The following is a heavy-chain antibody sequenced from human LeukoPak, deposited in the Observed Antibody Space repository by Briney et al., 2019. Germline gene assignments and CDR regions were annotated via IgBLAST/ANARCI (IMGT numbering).Heavy chain of an antibody. Sequence: TGGSLRLSCAASGFTVSNNYMSWVRQAPGKGLEWVSVIYAAGSTYYAVSVKGRFTISRNNSKSTLYLQMNSLRAEDTAVYYCARGGTYSFDYWGQRTLVTVSS. CDR1: GFTVSNNY. J-gene: IGHJ4*02. V-gene: IGHV3-53*01. D-gene: IGHD1-26*01. CDR2: IYAAGST. CDR3: ARGGTYSFDY.